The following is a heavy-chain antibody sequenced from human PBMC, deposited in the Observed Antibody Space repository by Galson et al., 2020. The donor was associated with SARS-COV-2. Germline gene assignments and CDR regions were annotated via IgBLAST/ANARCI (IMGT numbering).Heavy chain of an antibody. D-gene: IGHD4-17*01. CDR1: GFTFSSYA. CDR3: AREYTVLPFDY. J-gene: IGHJ4*02. Sequence: GESLKISCAASGFTFSSYAMHWVRQAPGKGLEWVAVISYDGSNKYYADSVKGRFTISRDNSKNTLYLQMNSLRAEDTAVYYCAREYTVLPFDYWGQGTLVTVSS. CDR2: ISYDGSNK. V-gene: IGHV3-30-3*01.